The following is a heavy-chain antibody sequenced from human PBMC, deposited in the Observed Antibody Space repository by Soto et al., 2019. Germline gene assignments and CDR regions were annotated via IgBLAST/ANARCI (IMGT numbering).Heavy chain of an antibody. J-gene: IGHJ6*03. D-gene: IGHD5-12*01. Sequence: GGSLRLSCAASGFTFSSYAMSWVRQAPGKGQERVTAISGSGGSTYYADSVKGRFTISRDNSKNTLYLQMNSLRAEDTAVYYCAKTVERQWLRPYYYMDVWGKGTTVTVSS. CDR3: AKTVERQWLRPYYYMDV. CDR2: ISGSGGST. CDR1: GFTFSSYA. V-gene: IGHV3-23*01.